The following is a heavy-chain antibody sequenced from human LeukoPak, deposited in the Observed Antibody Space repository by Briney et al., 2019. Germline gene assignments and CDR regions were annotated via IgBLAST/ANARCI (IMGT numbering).Heavy chain of an antibody. D-gene: IGHD3-22*01. J-gene: IGHJ3*01. CDR2: TRSKVRKYAT. Sequence: GGSLRLSCVGSGFTLRDYHMDWVRQAPGMGLEWVGRTRSKVRKYATEYAASVKGRFTISRDESENSVFLHLSSLTVEDTALYYCARDGAGGDDSAFDVWGQGTMVTVSS. CDR3: ARDGAGGDDSAFDV. V-gene: IGHV3-72*01. CDR1: GFTLRDYH.